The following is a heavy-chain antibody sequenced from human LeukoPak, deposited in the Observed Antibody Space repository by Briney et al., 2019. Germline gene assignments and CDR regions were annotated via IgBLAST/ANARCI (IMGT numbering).Heavy chain of an antibody. CDR1: GFTVSSNY. V-gene: IGHV3-66*02. D-gene: IGHD2-2*02. CDR3: ARDPGYCSSTSCYTFDY. Sequence: GGSLRLSCAASGFTVSSNYMSWVRQAPAKGLEWVSVIYSGGSTYYADSVKGRFTISRDNSKNTLYLQMNSLRAEDTAVYYCARDPGYCSSTSCYTFDYCGQGTLVTDSS. CDR2: IYSGGST. J-gene: IGHJ4*02.